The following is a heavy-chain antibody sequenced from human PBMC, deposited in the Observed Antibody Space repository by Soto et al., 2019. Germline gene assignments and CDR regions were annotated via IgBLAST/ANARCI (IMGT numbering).Heavy chain of an antibody. J-gene: IGHJ4*02. CDR3: ARDKTFSAGY. V-gene: IGHV1-46*01. D-gene: IGHD3-3*02. CDR1: GYTFLDFY. Sequence: QVQLVQSGTEVKKPGASVKVSCKASGYTFLDFYIHWVRQAPGQGLEWMGFINPSGGGTTYAQQFQGRLTMTRDTSTSTVYMELISLRSEDTAIYYCARDKTFSAGYWGQVTLVT. CDR2: INPSGGGT.